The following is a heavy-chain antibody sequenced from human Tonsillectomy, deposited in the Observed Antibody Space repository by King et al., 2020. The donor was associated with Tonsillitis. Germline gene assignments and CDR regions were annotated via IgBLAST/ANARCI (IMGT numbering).Heavy chain of an antibody. V-gene: IGHV3-48*03. D-gene: IGHD3-10*01. CDR3: ACVPGYGSFDY. CDR2: ISSSGSTI. CDR1: GFTFSSYE. J-gene: IGHJ4*02. Sequence: VQLVESGGGLVQPGGSLRLSCAASGFTFSSYEMNWVRQAPGKGLEWVSYISSSGSTIYYADSVKGRFTISRDNAKNSLYLQMNSLKAEYTAVYYCACVPGYGSFDYWGQGTLVTVSS.